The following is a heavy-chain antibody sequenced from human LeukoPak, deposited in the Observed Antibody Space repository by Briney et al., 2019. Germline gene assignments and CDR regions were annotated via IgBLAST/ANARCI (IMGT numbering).Heavy chain of an antibody. D-gene: IGHD3-10*01. Sequence: SETLSLTCTVSGGSISSYYWSWIRQPPGKGLEWIGCIYYSGSTNYNPSLKSRVTISVDTSKNQFSLKLSSVTAADTAVYYCARGAMIGGIAYSPGEWGQGTLVTVSS. CDR1: GGSISSYY. V-gene: IGHV4-59*08. CDR3: ARGAMIGGIAYSPGE. CDR2: IYYSGST. J-gene: IGHJ4*02.